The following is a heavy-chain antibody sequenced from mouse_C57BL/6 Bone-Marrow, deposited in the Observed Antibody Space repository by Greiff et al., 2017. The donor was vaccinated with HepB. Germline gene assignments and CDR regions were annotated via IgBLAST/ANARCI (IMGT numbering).Heavy chain of an antibody. CDR1: GYAFSSSW. V-gene: IGHV1-82*01. J-gene: IGHJ4*01. D-gene: IGHD1-1*01. Sequence: VQLQQSGPELVKPGASVKISCKASGYAFSSSWMNWVKQRPGKGLEWIGRIYPGDGDTNYNGKFKGKATLTADKSSSTAYMQLSSLTSEDSAVYFCGPYYYGSSSDYAMDYWGQGTSVTVSS. CDR3: GPYYYGSSSDYAMDY. CDR2: IYPGDGDT.